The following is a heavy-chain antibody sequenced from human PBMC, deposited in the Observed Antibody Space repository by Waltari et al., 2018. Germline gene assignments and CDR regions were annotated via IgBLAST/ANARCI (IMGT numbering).Heavy chain of an antibody. J-gene: IGHJ6*03. D-gene: IGHD6-13*01. V-gene: IGHV5-51*01. Sequence: AEVKKPGESLKISCKGSGYSFTSYWIGWVRQMPGKGLEWMGIIYPGDSDTRYSPSFQGQVTISADKSISTAYLQWSSLKASDTAMYYCARQAPRSGYSSSWYRYYYYYMDVWGKGTTVTVSS. CDR1: GYSFTSYW. CDR3: ARQAPRSGYSSSWYRYYYYYMDV. CDR2: IYPGDSDT.